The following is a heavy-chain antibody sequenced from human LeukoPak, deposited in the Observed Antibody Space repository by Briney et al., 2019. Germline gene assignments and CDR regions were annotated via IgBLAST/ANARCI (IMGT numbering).Heavy chain of an antibody. CDR2: IYYSGST. V-gene: IGHV4-31*03. Sequence: PSETLSLTCTVSGGSISSGGYYWSWIRQHPGKGLEWIGYIYYSGSTYYNPSLKSRVTISVDTSKNQFSLKLSSVTAADTAVYYCARGPLMSAGGGVDPWGQGTLVIVSS. D-gene: IGHD6-13*01. CDR1: GGSISSGGYY. J-gene: IGHJ5*02. CDR3: ARGPLMSAGGGVDP.